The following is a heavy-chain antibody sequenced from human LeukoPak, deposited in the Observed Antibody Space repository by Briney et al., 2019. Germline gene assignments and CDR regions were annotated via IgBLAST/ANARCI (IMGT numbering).Heavy chain of an antibody. D-gene: IGHD6-19*01. Sequence: PETLSLTCTVSGGSISSYYWSWIRQPPGKGLEWIGYSHYSGATDYNPSLKSRVTISVDTSKNQFSLKLNSVTAADTAVYYCARKQWQVSHYFDSWGQGTLVTASS. CDR3: ARKQWQVSHYFDS. CDR1: GGSISSYY. V-gene: IGHV4-59*08. J-gene: IGHJ4*02. CDR2: SHYSGAT.